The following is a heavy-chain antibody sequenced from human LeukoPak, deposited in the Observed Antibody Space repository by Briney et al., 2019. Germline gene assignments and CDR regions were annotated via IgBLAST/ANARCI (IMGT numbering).Heavy chain of an antibody. J-gene: IGHJ4*02. CDR2: IYHSGTT. Sequence: TSETLSLTCTVSSGSLSDYYWNWIRQPPGKGLEWIGNIYHSGTTNHNPSLKSRVTISIDTSKKQFSLKLRSVTTADTAMYFCGRYYDSSGYSPISYWGQGILVTVSS. CDR3: GRYYDSSGYSPISY. D-gene: IGHD3-22*01. V-gene: IGHV4-59*01. CDR1: SGSLSDYY.